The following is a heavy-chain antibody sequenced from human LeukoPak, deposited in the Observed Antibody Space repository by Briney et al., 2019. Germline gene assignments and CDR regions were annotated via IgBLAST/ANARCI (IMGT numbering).Heavy chain of an antibody. Sequence: GGSLRLSCAASGFTFSSHAMSWVRQAPGKGLEWVSAISDRGDNKQYTDSVKGRLTISRDNSKNTLYLQMNSLRADDTAVYYCAKSSRYGTGWYGRIDYWGQGTLVTVSS. V-gene: IGHV3-23*01. D-gene: IGHD6-19*01. CDR3: AKSSRYGTGWYGRIDY. CDR1: GFTFSSHA. CDR2: ISDRGDNK. J-gene: IGHJ4*02.